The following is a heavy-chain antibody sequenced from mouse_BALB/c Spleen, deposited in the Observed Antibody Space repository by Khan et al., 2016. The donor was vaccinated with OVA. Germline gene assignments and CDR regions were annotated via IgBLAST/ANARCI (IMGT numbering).Heavy chain of an antibody. CDR1: GYTFTSYV. CDR2: IYPYNDDT. V-gene: IGHV1S136*01. Sequence: VQLQQSGPELVKPGASVKMSCKASGYTFTSYVIHWVKQKPGQGLEWIGYIYPYNDDTKSHEKFKGKATLTSDKSSSTAYMELRSLTSEDSAVYYCARNYRYDVYFDYWGQGTTLTVSS. CDR3: ARNYRYDVYFDY. J-gene: IGHJ2*01. D-gene: IGHD2-14*01.